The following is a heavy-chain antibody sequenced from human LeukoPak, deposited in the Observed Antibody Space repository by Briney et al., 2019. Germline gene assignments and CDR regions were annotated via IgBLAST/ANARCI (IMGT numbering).Heavy chain of an antibody. CDR1: GHTFTGYY. Sequence: ASVKVSCEASGHTFTGYYIHWVRQAPGQGLEWMGWINPKSGGTNYEQKFQGRVTMTSDTSISTAYMELSSLRSDDTAVYYCALEYYYDSGGYYFDSWGQGTLVTVSS. J-gene: IGHJ4*02. V-gene: IGHV1-2*02. CDR2: INPKSGGT. CDR3: ALEYYYDSGGYYFDS. D-gene: IGHD3-22*01.